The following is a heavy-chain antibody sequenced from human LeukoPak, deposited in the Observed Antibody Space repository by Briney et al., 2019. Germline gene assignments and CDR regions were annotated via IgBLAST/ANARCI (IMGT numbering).Heavy chain of an antibody. V-gene: IGHV4-59*01. CDR2: IYYSGST. CDR1: GGSISSYY. CDR3: AIGLRWPDY. D-gene: IGHD4-23*01. J-gene: IGHJ4*02. Sequence: TSSETLSLTCTVSGGSISSYYWSWIRQPAGEGLEWIGYIYYSGSTNYNPSLKSRVTISVDTSKNQFSLKLSSVTAADTAVYYCAIGLRWPDYWGQGTLVTVSS.